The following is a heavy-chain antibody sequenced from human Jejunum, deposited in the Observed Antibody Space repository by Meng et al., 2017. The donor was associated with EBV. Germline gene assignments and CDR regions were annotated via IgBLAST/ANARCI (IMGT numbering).Heavy chain of an antibody. D-gene: IGHD6-19*01. J-gene: IGHJ4*02. CDR3: ARGGGIAVAGE. CDR1: GGSITSKNWY. V-gene: IGHV4-39*07. CDR2: IYYSGST. Sequence: QLQLQESGPGLVKPSETLSRTCTVSGGSITSKNWYWSWIRQPPGKGLEWIGSIYYSGSTYYNPSLKSRVTISVDTSKNQFSLKLSSVTAADTAVYYCARGGGIAVAGEWGQGTLGTVSS.